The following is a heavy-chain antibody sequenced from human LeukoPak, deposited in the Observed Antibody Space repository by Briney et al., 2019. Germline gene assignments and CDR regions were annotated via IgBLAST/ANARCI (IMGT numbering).Heavy chain of an antibody. J-gene: IGHJ4*02. CDR3: ATGDHFDY. CDR1: GFTFSGYW. D-gene: IGHD2-21*02. Sequence: QPGGSLRLSCAASGFTFSGYWMSWVRQAPGKGLEWVANIKQDGSEKYYVDSVKGRFTISRDNAKNSLYLQMNSLRAEDTAVYYCATGDHFDYWGQGTLVTVSS. V-gene: IGHV3-7*01. CDR2: IKQDGSEK.